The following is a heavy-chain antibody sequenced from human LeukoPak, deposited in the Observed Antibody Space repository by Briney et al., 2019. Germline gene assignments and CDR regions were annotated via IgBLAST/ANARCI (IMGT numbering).Heavy chain of an antibody. CDR2: INPNSGGT. J-gene: IGHJ4*02. CDR3: ARETPTGTTYFDY. V-gene: IGHV1-2*02. Sequence: ASVKVSCKASGYTFTGYYIHWVRQAPGQGVEWMGWINPNSGGTNYAQKFQGRVTMTRDTSISTAYMELSRLRSDDTAVYYCARETPTGTTYFDYWGQGTLVTVSS. D-gene: IGHD1-7*01. CDR1: GYTFTGYY.